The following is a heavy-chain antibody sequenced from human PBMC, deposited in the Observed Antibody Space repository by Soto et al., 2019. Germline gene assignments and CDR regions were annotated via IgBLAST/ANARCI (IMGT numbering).Heavy chain of an antibody. CDR3: ARGRGDSSGYYYL. V-gene: IGHV1-2*02. CDR1: GYTFTGYY. Sequence: XSVKVSCKASGYTFTGYYMHWVRQAPGQGLEWMGWINHNSGGTNYAQKFQGRVTMTRDMSISTAYMELSRLRSDDTAVDYCARGRGDSSGYYYLWGQGTLVTVSS. J-gene: IGHJ5*02. D-gene: IGHD3-22*01. CDR2: INHNSGGT.